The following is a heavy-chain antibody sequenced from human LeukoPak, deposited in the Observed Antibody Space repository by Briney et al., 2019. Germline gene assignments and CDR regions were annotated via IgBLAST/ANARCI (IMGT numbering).Heavy chain of an antibody. CDR2: IYYSGST. J-gene: IGHJ4*02. CDR1: GGSISSGDYY. Sequence: PSETLSLTCTVSGGSISSGDYYWSWIRQPPGKGLEWIGYIYYSGSTYYNPSLKSRVTISVDTSKNRFSLKLSSVTAADTAVYYCARVYSNSATFDYWGQGTLVTVSS. D-gene: IGHD4-11*01. V-gene: IGHV4-30-4*01. CDR3: ARVYSNSATFDY.